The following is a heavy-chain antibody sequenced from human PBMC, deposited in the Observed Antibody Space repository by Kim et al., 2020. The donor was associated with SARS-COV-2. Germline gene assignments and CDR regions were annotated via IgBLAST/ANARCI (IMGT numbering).Heavy chain of an antibody. J-gene: IGHJ4*02. CDR3: AQRDRGYYDSSGYYVY. CDR2: INHSGST. D-gene: IGHD3-22*01. Sequence: SETLSLTCAVYGGSFSGYYWSWIRQPPGKGLEWIGEINHSGSTNYNPSLKSRVTISVDTSKNQFSLKLSSVTAADTAVYYCAQRDRGYYDSSGYYVYWGQGTLVTVSS. CDR1: GGSFSGYY. V-gene: IGHV4-34*01.